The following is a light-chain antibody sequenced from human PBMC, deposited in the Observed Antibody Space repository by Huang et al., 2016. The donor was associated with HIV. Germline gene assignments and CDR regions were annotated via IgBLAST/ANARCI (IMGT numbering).Light chain of an antibody. J-gene: IGKJ1*01. Sequence: DIVMTQSPDSLAVSLGERATINCKSSQSILYNSNNKNYLAWYQQKSGQTPKLLIYWASTRESGVPDRFSGSGSGTDFTLTIGSLQAEDVAVYYCQQYHSFPRTFGQGTKVEIK. V-gene: IGKV4-1*01. CDR1: QSILYNSNNKNY. CDR2: WAS. CDR3: QQYHSFPRT.